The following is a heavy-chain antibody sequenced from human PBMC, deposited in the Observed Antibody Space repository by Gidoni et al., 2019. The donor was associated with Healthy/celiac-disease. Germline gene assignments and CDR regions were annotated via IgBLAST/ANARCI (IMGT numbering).Heavy chain of an antibody. D-gene: IGHD2-2*02. CDR3: ARGGSIVVVPAAIEEDAFDI. J-gene: IGHJ3*02. Sequence: QVQLVESGGGVVQPGRSLRLSCAASGVTFSRYAMHWVRQAPGKGLEWVAVISYDGSNKYYADSVKGRFTISRDNSKNTLYLQMNSLRAEDTAVYYCARGGSIVVVPAAIEEDAFDIWGQGTMVTVSS. V-gene: IGHV3-30-3*01. CDR2: ISYDGSNK. CDR1: GVTFSRYA.